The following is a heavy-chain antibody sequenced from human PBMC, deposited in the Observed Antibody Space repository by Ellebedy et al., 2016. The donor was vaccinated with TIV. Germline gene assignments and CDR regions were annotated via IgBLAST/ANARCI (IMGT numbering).Heavy chain of an antibody. CDR1: GFILSHHG. D-gene: IGHD5-12*01. CDR3: AKPVATRNPVDY. Sequence: GESLKISXAASGFILSHHGMHWVRQAPGKGLEWVSGISGGGSSTYYADSVKGRFTISRDNSKNTVFLQMNSVRAEDTAVYFCAKPVATRNPVDYWGQGTLVTVSS. V-gene: IGHV3-23*01. CDR2: ISGGGSST. J-gene: IGHJ4*02.